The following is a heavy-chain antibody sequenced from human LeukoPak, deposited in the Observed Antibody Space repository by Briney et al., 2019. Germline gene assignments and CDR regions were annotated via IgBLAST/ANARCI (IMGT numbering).Heavy chain of an antibody. D-gene: IGHD6-19*01. CDR2: ISAYNGNT. J-gene: IGHJ4*02. CDR1: GYTFTSYG. Sequence: ASVKVSCKASGYTFTSYGISWVRRAPGQGLEWMGWISAYNGNTDYAQKLQGRVTMTTDTSTSTAYMELRSLRSDDTAVYYCAAGYSSGWYNYWGQGTLVTVSS. V-gene: IGHV1-18*01. CDR3: AAGYSSGWYNY.